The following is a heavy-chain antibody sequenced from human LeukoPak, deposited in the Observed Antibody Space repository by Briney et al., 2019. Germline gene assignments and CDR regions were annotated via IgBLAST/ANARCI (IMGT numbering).Heavy chain of an antibody. CDR1: GFTVSSNY. D-gene: IGHD2-8*01. J-gene: IGHJ4*02. Sequence: GGSLRLSCAASGFTVSSNYMSWVRQAPGKGLEWVAVISYDGSNKYYVDSVKGRFTISRDNSKNTLYLQMNSLRAEDTAVYYCASDREPSRILLVADYWGQGTLVTVSS. CDR2: ISYDGSNK. V-gene: IGHV3-30*03. CDR3: ASDREPSRILLVADY.